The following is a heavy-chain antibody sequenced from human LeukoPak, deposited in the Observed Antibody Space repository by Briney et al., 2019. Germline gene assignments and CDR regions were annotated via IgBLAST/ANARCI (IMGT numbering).Heavy chain of an antibody. V-gene: IGHV1-24*01. CDR1: GYTLTELS. Sequence: APVNVSCKVSGYTLTELSMHWVRQAPGKGLEWMGGFDPEDGETIYAQKFQGRVTMTEDTSTDTAYMELISLRSEDTAVYYCANLGACDSSGYPYRDAFDICGQGTMVTVSS. CDR3: ANLGACDSSGYPYRDAFDI. D-gene: IGHD3-22*01. CDR2: FDPEDGET. J-gene: IGHJ3*02.